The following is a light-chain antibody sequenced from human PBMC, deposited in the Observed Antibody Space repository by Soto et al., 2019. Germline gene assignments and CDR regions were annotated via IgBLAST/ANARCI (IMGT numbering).Light chain of an antibody. Sequence: EIVLTQSPGTLSLSPGERATLSCRTNQSVSSNYLAWYHQKPGQAPRLVIYDASTRATGIPDRFRGSGSGTDFTLTISRLEPEDFAVYYCYQYDTSPWTFGQGTKVDIK. CDR2: DAS. V-gene: IGKV3-20*01. CDR3: YQYDTSPWT. CDR1: QSVSSNY. J-gene: IGKJ1*01.